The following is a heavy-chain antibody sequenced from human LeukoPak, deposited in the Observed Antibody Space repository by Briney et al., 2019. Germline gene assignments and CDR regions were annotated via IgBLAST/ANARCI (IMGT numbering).Heavy chain of an antibody. CDR2: INHSGST. CDR1: GGSFSGYY. V-gene: IGHV4-34*01. J-gene: IGHJ6*02. Sequence: SETLSLTCAVYGGSFSGYYWSWIRQPPGKGLEWIGEINHSGSTNYNPSLKSRVTISVDTSKNQFSLKLSSVTAADTAVYYCASLPHYYYGMDVWGQGTTVTVSS. CDR3: ASLPHYYYGMDV.